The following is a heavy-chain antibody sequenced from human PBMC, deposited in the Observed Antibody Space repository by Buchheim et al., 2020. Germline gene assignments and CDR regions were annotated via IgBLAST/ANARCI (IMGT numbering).Heavy chain of an antibody. Sequence: EVQLLESGGGLVQPGGSLRLSCAASGFTFSSYAMSWVRQAPGKGLEWVSAISGSGGSTYYADSVQGRFTISRDNSKNTLYLQMNSLRAEDTAVYYCAKSGGYYDSSGYYYVDYWGQGTL. CDR3: AKSGGYYDSSGYYYVDY. V-gene: IGHV3-23*01. D-gene: IGHD3-22*01. J-gene: IGHJ4*02. CDR1: GFTFSSYA. CDR2: ISGSGGST.